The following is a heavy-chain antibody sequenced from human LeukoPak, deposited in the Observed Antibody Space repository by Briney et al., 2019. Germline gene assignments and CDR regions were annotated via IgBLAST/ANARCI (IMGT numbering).Heavy chain of an antibody. V-gene: IGHV4-34*01. CDR3: ARGPQFYSSSWSEFYYYYGMDV. Sequence: SETLSLTCAVYGGSFSGYYWSWIRQPPGKGLEWIGEINHSGSTNYNPSLKGRVTISVDTSKDQFSLKLSSVTAADTAVYYCARGPQFYSSSWSEFYYYYGMDVWGQGTTVTVSS. CDR1: GGSFSGYY. J-gene: IGHJ6*02. CDR2: INHSGST. D-gene: IGHD6-13*01.